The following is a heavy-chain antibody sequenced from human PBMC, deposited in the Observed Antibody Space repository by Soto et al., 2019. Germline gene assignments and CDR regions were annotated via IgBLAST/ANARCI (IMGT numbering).Heavy chain of an antibody. CDR3: ARRDY. Sequence: ASVNVSCKSSGGTFSSYAISWVRQAPGQGLECMGGIIPIFGTANYAQKFQGRVTITADESTSTAYMELSSLRSEDTAVYYCARRDYWGQGTLVTVSS. J-gene: IGHJ4*02. CDR2: IIPIFGTA. CDR1: GGTFSSYA. V-gene: IGHV1-69*13.